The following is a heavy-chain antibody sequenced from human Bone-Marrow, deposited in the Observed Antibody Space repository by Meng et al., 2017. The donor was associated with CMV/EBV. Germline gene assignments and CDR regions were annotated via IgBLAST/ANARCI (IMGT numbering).Heavy chain of an antibody. D-gene: IGHD4-23*01. CDR2: ISYDGNNK. Sequence: GESLKISCAASGFTFSSYAMHWVRQAPGKGLEWVAVISYDGNNKYYADSVKGRFTISRDNSKNTLYLQMNSLRAEDTAVYYCVGGVATPAYWGPGTLVTVSS. CDR1: GFTFSSYA. J-gene: IGHJ4*02. V-gene: IGHV3-30*04. CDR3: VGGVATPAY.